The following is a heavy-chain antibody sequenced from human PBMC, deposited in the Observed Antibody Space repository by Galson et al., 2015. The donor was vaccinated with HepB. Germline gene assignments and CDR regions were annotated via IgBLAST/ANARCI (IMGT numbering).Heavy chain of an antibody. CDR3: ARDKPHYGSFDY. V-gene: IGHV3-30-3*01. CDR1: GFTFNSHA. J-gene: IGHJ4*02. CDR2: ISGDGSTK. D-gene: IGHD4-17*01. Sequence: SLRLSCAASGFTFNSHAMHWVRQAPGKGLEWVAIISGDGSTKYYADSVKGRFTFSRDNSKKTVSLQMNSLRAEDTAVYYCARDKPHYGSFDYWGQGTLVTVSS.